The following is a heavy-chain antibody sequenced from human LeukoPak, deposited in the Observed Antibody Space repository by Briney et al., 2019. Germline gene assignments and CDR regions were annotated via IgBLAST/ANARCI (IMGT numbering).Heavy chain of an antibody. D-gene: IGHD3-22*01. Sequence: GGSLRLSCAASGFTFSNYWMSWVRQAPGKGLEWVANIKEDGSEKYYVGSVKGRPTISRDNAKNSVYLQMNSLRAEDTAMYYCARDAYYYDSSGYYSRFDYWGQGTLVTVSS. CDR2: IKEDGSEK. CDR3: ARDAYYYDSSGYYSRFDY. J-gene: IGHJ4*02. V-gene: IGHV3-7*01. CDR1: GFTFSNYW.